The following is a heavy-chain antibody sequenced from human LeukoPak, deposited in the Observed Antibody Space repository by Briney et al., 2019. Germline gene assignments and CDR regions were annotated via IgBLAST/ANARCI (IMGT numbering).Heavy chain of an antibody. CDR2: IWYDGSNK. D-gene: IGHD3-22*01. J-gene: IGHJ4*02. Sequence: GGSLRLSCAASGFTFSSYGMHWVRQAPGKGLEWEEFIWYDGSNKYYADSVTGRFTNSRDNSKNTLYRQMNSLRAEDTGVYYCARDSIGAFDYWGQGSLVTVSS. CDR3: ARDSIGAFDY. CDR1: GFTFSSYG. V-gene: IGHV3-33*01.